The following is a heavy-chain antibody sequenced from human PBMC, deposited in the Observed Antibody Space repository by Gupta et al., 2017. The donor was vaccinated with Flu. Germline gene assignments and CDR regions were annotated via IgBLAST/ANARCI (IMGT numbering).Heavy chain of an antibody. Sequence: QITLKESGPTLVKPTQTLTLTCTFSGFSLSTSGVGVGWIRQPPGKALEWLALIYWNDDKRYSPSLKSRLTITKDTSKNQVVLTMTNMDPVDTATYYCALGVLHGTWFDPWGQGTLVTVSS. J-gene: IGHJ5*02. D-gene: IGHD3-16*01. CDR2: IYWNDDK. CDR1: GFSLSTSGVG. CDR3: ALGVLHGTWFDP. V-gene: IGHV2-5*01.